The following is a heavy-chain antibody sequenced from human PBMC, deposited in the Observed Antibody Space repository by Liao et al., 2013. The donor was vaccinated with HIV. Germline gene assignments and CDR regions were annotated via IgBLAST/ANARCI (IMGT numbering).Heavy chain of an antibody. V-gene: IGHV4-39*07. CDR1: GGSINSSSYY. CDR3: ARVNPVVPITGRSWFDP. CDR2: IYYSGST. J-gene: IGHJ5*02. D-gene: IGHD3-22*01. Sequence: QLQLQESGPGLVKPSETLSLICSVSGGSINSSSYYWGWIRQPPGKGLEWIGSIYYSGSTYYNPSLKSRVTISVDRSKNQFSLKLSSVTAADTAVYFCARVNPVVPITGRSWFDPWGQGTLVTVSS.